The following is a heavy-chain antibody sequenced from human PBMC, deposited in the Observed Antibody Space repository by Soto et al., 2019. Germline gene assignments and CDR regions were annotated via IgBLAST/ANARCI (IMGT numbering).Heavy chain of an antibody. Sequence: PSETLSLTCAVYGGSFSGYYWSWIRQPPGKGLEWIGEINHSGSTNYNPSLKSRVTISVDTSKNQFSLKLSSVTAADTAVYYCARGRGAARREPYYYYYVDVWGKGTTVTVSS. J-gene: IGHJ6*03. V-gene: IGHV4-34*01. CDR2: INHSGST. D-gene: IGHD6-6*01. CDR3: ARGRGAARREPYYYYYVDV. CDR1: GGSFSGYY.